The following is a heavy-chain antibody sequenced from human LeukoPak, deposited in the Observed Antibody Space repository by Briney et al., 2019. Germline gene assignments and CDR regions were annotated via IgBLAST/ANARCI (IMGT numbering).Heavy chain of an antibody. CDR1: GFPLRRYW. CDR2: MNTDGSRT. D-gene: IGHD4-23*01. CDR3: ASDFGGHDDF. J-gene: IGHJ4*02. Sequence: GGSLRLSCAASGFPLRRYWMQAVRQAPGKGLVWVSRMNTDGSRTDYADSVKGRFTISRDNAKNTLYLQMNSLGVEDTAVYSCASDFGGHDDFWGQGILVTVSS. V-gene: IGHV3-74*01.